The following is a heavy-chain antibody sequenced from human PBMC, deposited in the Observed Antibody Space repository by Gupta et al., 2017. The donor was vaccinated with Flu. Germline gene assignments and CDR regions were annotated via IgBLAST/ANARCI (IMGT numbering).Heavy chain of an antibody. D-gene: IGHD1-26*01. CDR2: ISSSGSYI. J-gene: IGHJ5*02. CDR3: ARVIVGATYENWFDP. V-gene: IGHV3-21*01. Sequence: EVQLVESGGGLVKPGGSLSLSCAASGFTFSSSSMNWVPQAPGKGLEWVSSISSSGSYIYYADSVKGRFTISRDNAKNSLFLQMNSLRAEDTAVYYCARVIVGATYENWFDPWGQGTLLTVSS. CDR1: GFTFSSSS.